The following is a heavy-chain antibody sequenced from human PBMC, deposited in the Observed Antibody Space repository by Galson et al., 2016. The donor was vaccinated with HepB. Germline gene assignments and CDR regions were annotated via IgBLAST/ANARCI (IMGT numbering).Heavy chain of an antibody. D-gene: IGHD1-1*01. Sequence: SLRLSCAASGFTFSDYFMAWIRQAPGKGLEWVSHIRYSGAPMSYAASVMGRFTISRDNTKNSLFLQIDRLRAEDSAIYYCGRSEKVNHDNCERYYYYGLDVWGQGTTVTVSS. J-gene: IGHJ6*02. CDR2: IRYSGAPM. CDR3: GRSEKVNHDNCERYYYYGLDV. CDR1: GFTFSDYF. V-gene: IGHV3-11*01.